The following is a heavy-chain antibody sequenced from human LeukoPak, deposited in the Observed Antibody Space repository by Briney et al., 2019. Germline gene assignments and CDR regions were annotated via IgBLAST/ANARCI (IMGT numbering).Heavy chain of an antibody. CDR1: GFTFSSYA. CDR3: AQRQGHAFDN. CDR2: ISASGDGT. J-gene: IGHJ4*02. Sequence: GGCLRLSCAASGFTFSSYAMTWVRQAPGKGLEWVSYISASGDGTYYADSVKGRFTISRDNSESTLYLQMNSLRADDTAVYYCAQRQGHAFDNWGQGTLVTVSS. V-gene: IGHV3-23*01.